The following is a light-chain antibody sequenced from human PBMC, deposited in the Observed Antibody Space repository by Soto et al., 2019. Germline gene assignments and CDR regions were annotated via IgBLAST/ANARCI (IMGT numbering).Light chain of an antibody. V-gene: IGLV2-23*02. Sequence: QSALTQPASVSGSPGQSITISCTGTSSDIDTYNYVSWYQQHPGKAPKLIIYEVTNRPSGVSNRFSGSNSGTTASLTISGLQAEDEADYYCCSYAGSRVFGGGTKLTVL. J-gene: IGLJ3*02. CDR2: EVT. CDR1: SSDIDTYNY. CDR3: CSYAGSRV.